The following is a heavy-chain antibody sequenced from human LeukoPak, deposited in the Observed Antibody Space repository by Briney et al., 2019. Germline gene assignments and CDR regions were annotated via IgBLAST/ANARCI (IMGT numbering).Heavy chain of an antibody. V-gene: IGHV4-31*03. D-gene: IGHD3-10*01. Sequence: SETLSLTCTVSGGSISSGGYYWSWIRQHPGKGLEWIGYIYYSGSTYYNPSLKSRVTISVDTSKNQFSLKLSSVTAADTAVYYCARGLVRVNWFDPWGQGTLVTVSS. CDR1: GGSISSGGYY. CDR3: ARGLVRVNWFDP. CDR2: IYYSGST. J-gene: IGHJ5*02.